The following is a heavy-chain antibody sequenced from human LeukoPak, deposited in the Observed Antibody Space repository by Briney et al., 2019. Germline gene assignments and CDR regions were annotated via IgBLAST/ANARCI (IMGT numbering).Heavy chain of an antibody. Sequence: GASVKVSCKASGYTFTGYYMHWVRQAPGQGLEWMGWINPNSGGTNYAQKFQGRVTMTRDTSISTAYMELSRLRSDDTTVCYCAFIGRYCSSTSCSFDYWGQGTLVTVSS. J-gene: IGHJ4*02. CDR2: INPNSGGT. D-gene: IGHD2-2*01. CDR1: GYTFTGYY. CDR3: AFIGRYCSSTSCSFDY. V-gene: IGHV1-2*02.